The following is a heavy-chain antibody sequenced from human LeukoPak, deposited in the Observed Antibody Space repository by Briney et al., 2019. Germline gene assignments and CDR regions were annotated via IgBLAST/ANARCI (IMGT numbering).Heavy chain of an antibody. CDR2: ISSSGSTI. CDR1: GFTFSDYY. J-gene: IGHJ6*02. V-gene: IGHV3-11*01. Sequence: GGSLRLSCAASGFTFSDYYMSWIRQAPGKGLEWVSYISSSGSTIYYADSVKGRFTISRDNAKNSLYLQMNSLRAEDTAVYYCATTGELRYFDWLYAYYYGMDVWGQGTTVTVSS. D-gene: IGHD3-9*01. CDR3: ATTGELRYFDWLYAYYYGMDV.